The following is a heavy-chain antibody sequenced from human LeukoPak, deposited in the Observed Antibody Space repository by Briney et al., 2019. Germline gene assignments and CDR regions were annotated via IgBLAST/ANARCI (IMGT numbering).Heavy chain of an antibody. V-gene: IGHV3-30-3*01. D-gene: IGHD6-19*01. CDR1: GFTFSRFA. Sequence: GGSLRLSCAASGFTFSRFAMHWVRQAPSKGLEWVAIISYDGSNKYYADSVKGRFTISRDNSKNTLYLQMNSLRPEDTAVYYCARSPGSGWYFFDYWGQGTLVTVSS. J-gene: IGHJ4*02. CDR3: ARSPGSGWYFFDY. CDR2: ISYDGSNK.